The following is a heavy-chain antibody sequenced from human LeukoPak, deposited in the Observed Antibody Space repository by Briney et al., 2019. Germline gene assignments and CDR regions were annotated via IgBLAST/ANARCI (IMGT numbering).Heavy chain of an antibody. CDR2: IFYSGST. D-gene: IGHD6-13*01. CDR1: GGSISSYY. J-gene: IGHJ4*02. V-gene: IGHV4-59*12. CDR3: AREGKAAAGTFDY. Sequence: SETLSLTCTVSGGSISSYYWSWIRQPPGKGLEWIGYIFYSGSTNYNPSLKSRVTMSVDTSKNQFSLKLSSVTAADTAVYYCAREGKAAAGTFDYWGQGTLVTVSS.